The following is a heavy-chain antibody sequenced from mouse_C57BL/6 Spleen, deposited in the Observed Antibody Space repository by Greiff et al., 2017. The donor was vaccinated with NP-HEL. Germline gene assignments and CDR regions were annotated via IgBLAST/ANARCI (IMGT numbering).Heavy chain of an antibody. CDR1: GFSLTSYG. V-gene: IGHV2-3*01. CDR3: AKRGSSYGYFDV. D-gene: IGHD1-1*01. Sequence: VMLVESGPGLVAPSQSLSITCTVSGFSLTSYGVSWVRQPPGKGLEWLGVIWGDGCTNYHSALISRLSISKDNSKSQVFLKLNSLQTDYTATYYCAKRGSSYGYFDVWGTGTTVTVSS. CDR2: IWGDGCT. J-gene: IGHJ1*03.